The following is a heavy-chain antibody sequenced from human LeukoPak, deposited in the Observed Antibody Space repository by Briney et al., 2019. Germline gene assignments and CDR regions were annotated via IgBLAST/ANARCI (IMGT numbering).Heavy chain of an antibody. J-gene: IGHJ4*02. V-gene: IGHV3-20*04. CDR3: ARVDYYGSEYYFDY. Sequence: GGSLRLSCAASGFTFDDYGMSWVRQAPGKGLEWVSGINWNGGSTGYADSVKGRFTISRDNAKNSLYLQMNSLRAEDTALYYCARVDYYGSEYYFDYSGQGNLVTVSS. CDR2: INWNGGST. CDR1: GFTFDDYG. D-gene: IGHD3-10*01.